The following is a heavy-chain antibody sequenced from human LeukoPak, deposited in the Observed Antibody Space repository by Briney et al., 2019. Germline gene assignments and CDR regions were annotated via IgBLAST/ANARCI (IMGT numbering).Heavy chain of an antibody. CDR2: ITPSSGDT. Sequence: ASVTVSCRASGYTFSGHNIHWVRQAPGQGLQWMGWITPSSGDTSFALEFEGRVTLSSDSSTSTVYMFLTWLTSDDTAVYFCARGLTGASPGFAYWGQGTLLTVSS. V-gene: IGHV1-2*02. J-gene: IGHJ4*02. CDR3: ARGLTGASPGFAY. CDR1: GYTFSGHN.